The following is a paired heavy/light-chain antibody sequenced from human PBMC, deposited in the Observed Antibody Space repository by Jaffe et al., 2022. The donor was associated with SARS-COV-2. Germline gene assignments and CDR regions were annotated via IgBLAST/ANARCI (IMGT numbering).Light chain of an antibody. CDR1: SSDIESDY. J-gene: IGLJ3*02. CDR3: ATWDDSLSGPV. V-gene: IGLV1-47*01. Sequence: QSVLTQPPSASGTPGQRVTISCSGSSSDIESDYVYWYQQLPGTAPKVLIYRNNQRPSGVPDRFSASKSGASASLAISGLRSEDEADYYCATWDDSLSGPVFGGGTKLTVL. CDR2: RNN.
Heavy chain of an antibody. CDR3: ARRRAMAGRIFDY. V-gene: IGHV4-39*01. D-gene: IGHD6-19*01. CDR1: GDSISSSGYY. Sequence: QLQLQESGPGLVKPSETLSLTCTVSGDSISSSGYYWGWIRQPPGKGLEWVGGVYHSGGTYYNPSLKSRVTISVDTSNNQFSLKLTSVTATDTAVYYCARRRAMAGRIFDYWGQGLLVTVSS. J-gene: IGHJ4*02. CDR2: VYHSGGT.